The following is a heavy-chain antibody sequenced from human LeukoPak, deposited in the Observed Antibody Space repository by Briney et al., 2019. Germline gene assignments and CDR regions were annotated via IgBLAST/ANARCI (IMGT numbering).Heavy chain of an antibody. J-gene: IGHJ5*02. CDR3: ARTGIAARPTVWFDP. V-gene: IGHV3-74*01. D-gene: IGHD6-6*01. Sequence: PGGSLRLSCAASGFTFSSYWMHWVRQAPGKGLVWVSHINSDGSSTNYADSVKGRFTISRDNAKNTLYLPMNSLRAEDTAVYYCARTGIAARPTVWFDPWGQGTLVTVSS. CDR1: GFTFSSYW. CDR2: INSDGSST.